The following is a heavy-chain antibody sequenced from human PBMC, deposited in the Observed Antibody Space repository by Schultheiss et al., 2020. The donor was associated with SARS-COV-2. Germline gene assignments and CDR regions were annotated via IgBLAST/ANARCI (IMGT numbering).Heavy chain of an antibody. CDR1: GGSISSYY. CDR3: ARGSGPLDY. V-gene: IGHV4-39*07. J-gene: IGHJ4*02. Sequence: SETLSLTCAVSGGSISSYYWGWIRQPPGKGLEWIGSIYHSGSTYYNPSLKSRVTISVDTSKNQFSLKLSSVTAADTAVYYCARGSGPLDYWGQGTLVTVSS. CDR2: IYHSGST.